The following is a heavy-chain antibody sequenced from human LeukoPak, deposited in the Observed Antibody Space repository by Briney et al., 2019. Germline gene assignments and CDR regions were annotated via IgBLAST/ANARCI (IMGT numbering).Heavy chain of an antibody. CDR2: IIPIFGIA. CDR1: GGTFSSYA. D-gene: IGHD3-3*01. Sequence: GSSVTVSCKASGGTFSSYAISWVRQAPGQGLEWMGRIIPIFGIANYAQKFQGRVTITVDKSTSTAYMELSSLRSEDTAVYYCARGSGGDFWSGYYFDYWGQGTLVTVSS. V-gene: IGHV1-69*04. CDR3: ARGSGGDFWSGYYFDY. J-gene: IGHJ4*02.